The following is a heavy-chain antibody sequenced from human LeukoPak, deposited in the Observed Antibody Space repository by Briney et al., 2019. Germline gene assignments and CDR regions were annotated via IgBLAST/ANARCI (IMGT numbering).Heavy chain of an antibody. CDR2: ISSSGSTI. V-gene: IGHV3-48*03. Sequence: QPGGSLRLSCAASGFTFSSYEMNWVRQAPGKGLEWVSYISSSGSTIYYADSVKGRFTISRDNAKNSLYLQMSSLRAEDTAVYYCARSHYDILTGYYYYGMDVWGQGTTVTVSS. D-gene: IGHD3-9*01. J-gene: IGHJ6*02. CDR3: ARSHYDILTGYYYYGMDV. CDR1: GFTFSSYE.